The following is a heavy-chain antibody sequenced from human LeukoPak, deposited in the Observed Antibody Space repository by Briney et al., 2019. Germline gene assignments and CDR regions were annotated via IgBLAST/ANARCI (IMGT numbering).Heavy chain of an antibody. J-gene: IGHJ4*02. CDR1: GFTFSSYG. V-gene: IGHV3-30*18. CDR3: AKSDSGWPNYFDY. D-gene: IGHD6-19*01. Sequence: GGSLRLSCAASGFTFSSYGMHWVRQAPGKGLEWVAVISYDGSNKYYADSVKGRFTISRDNSKNTLYLQMNSLSAEDTAVYYCAKSDSGWPNYFDYWGQGTLVTVSS. CDR2: ISYDGSNK.